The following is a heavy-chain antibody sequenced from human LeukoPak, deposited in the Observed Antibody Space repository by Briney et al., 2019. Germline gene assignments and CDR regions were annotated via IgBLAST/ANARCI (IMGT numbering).Heavy chain of an antibody. V-gene: IGHV4-59*01. J-gene: IGHJ4*02. Sequence: SETLSLNCSVSGGSISSYYWSWIRQPPGKGLEWIGYWYYNGDTNYNPSLKSRVIVSADTSKNQISLKLSSVTTADTAVYYYARTTTSFDDWGQGTLVTVSS. CDR3: ARTTTSFDD. CDR1: GGSISSYY. CDR2: WYYNGDT. D-gene: IGHD1-1*01.